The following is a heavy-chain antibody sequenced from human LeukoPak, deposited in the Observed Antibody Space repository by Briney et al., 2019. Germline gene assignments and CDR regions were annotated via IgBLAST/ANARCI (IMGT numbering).Heavy chain of an antibody. Sequence: GGSLRLSCAASGFTFSSYSMNWVRQAPGKGLEWVSSISSSSYIYYADSVKGRFTISRDNAKNSLYLQMNSLRAEDTAVYYCAREVDIVVVPAAPSDAFDIWGQGTMVTVSS. J-gene: IGHJ3*02. CDR2: ISSSSYI. CDR3: AREVDIVVVPAAPSDAFDI. CDR1: GFTFSSYS. D-gene: IGHD2-2*01. V-gene: IGHV3-21*01.